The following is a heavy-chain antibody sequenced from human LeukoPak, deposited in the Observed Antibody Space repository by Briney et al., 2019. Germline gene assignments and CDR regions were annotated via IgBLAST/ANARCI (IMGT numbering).Heavy chain of an antibody. CDR3: AKAEYYDILTGYYDFDY. J-gene: IGHJ4*02. CDR1: GFTFSSYA. D-gene: IGHD3-9*01. V-gene: IGHV3-23*01. Sequence: GGSLRLSCAASGFTFSSYAMSWVRQAPGKGLEWVAAISGSGGSTYYADSVKGRFTISRDNSKNTLYLQMNSLRDEDTAVYYCAKAEYYDILTGYYDFDYWGQGTLVTVSS. CDR2: ISGSGGST.